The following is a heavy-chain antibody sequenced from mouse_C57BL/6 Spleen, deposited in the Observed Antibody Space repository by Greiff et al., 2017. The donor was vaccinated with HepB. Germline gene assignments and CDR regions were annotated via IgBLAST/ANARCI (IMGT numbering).Heavy chain of an antibody. J-gene: IGHJ4*01. D-gene: IGHD1-1*01. V-gene: IGHV1-69*01. CDR3: ARTGSSKGDAMDY. Sequence: QVHVKQPGAELVMPGASVKLSCKASGYTFTSYWMHCVKQRPGQGLEWIGEIDPSDSYTNYNQKFKGKSTLTVDKSSSTAYMQLSSLTSEDSAVYYCARTGSSKGDAMDYWGQGTSVTVSS. CDR1: GYTFTSYW. CDR2: IDPSDSYT.